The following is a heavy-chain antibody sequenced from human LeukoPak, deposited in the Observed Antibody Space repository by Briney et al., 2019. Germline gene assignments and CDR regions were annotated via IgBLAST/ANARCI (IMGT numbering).Heavy chain of an antibody. CDR3: ARGSYGSEYYFDS. CDR2: ISSSNYYI. J-gene: IGHJ4*02. D-gene: IGHD1-14*01. V-gene: IGHV3-21*01. Sequence: GGSLRLSCAASGFTFSSYAMSWVRQAPGKGLEWVSSISSSNYYIYYADSVKGRFTISRDNTKNSLYLQMNSLRAEDTAVYYCARGSYGSEYYFDSWGQGTLVTVSS. CDR1: GFTFSSYA.